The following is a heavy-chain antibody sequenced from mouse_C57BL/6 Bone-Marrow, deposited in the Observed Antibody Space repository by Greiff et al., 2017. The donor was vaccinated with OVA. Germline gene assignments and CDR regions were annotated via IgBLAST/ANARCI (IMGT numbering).Heavy chain of an antibody. V-gene: IGHV1-55*01. D-gene: IGHD1-1*01. CDR1: GYTFTSYW. CDR2: IYPGSGST. Sequence: QVQLQQPGAELVKPGASVKMSCKASGYTFTSYWITWVKQRPGQGLEWLGDIYPGSGSTNYNEKFTSKATLTVDTSASTAYMQLSSLTSEDSAVYYCARPPFYGYYFDYWGQGTTLTVSS. J-gene: IGHJ2*01. CDR3: ARPPFYGYYFDY.